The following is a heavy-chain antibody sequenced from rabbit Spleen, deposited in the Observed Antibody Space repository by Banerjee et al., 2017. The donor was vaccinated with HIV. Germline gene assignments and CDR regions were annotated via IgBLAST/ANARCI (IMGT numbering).Heavy chain of an antibody. V-gene: IGHV1S45*01. CDR3: ARDLAGAVGWNFDL. Sequence: QEQLVESGGGRVQPGASLRLTCTAAGFSFRSGDVMYWVRQAPGKGLEWIASINSFTVRTVYASWAKGRFTISKASWTTVTLQMISLTDADTARYFCARDLAGAVGWNFDLWGPGTLVTVS. CDR2: INSFTVRT. D-gene: IGHD4-1*01. J-gene: IGHJ4*01. CDR1: GFSFRSGDV.